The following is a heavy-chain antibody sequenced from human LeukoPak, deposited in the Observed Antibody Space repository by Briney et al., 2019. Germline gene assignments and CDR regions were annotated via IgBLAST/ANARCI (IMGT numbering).Heavy chain of an antibody. Sequence: GGSLRLSCAASGFTFSSYAMSWVRQAPGEGLEWVSAISGSGGSTYYADSVKGRFTISRDNSKNTLYLQMNSLRAEDTAVYYCAKNNIRASHPYFQHWGQGTLVTVSS. D-gene: IGHD1/OR15-1a*01. V-gene: IGHV3-23*01. J-gene: IGHJ1*01. CDR3: AKNNIRASHPYFQH. CDR1: GFTFSSYA. CDR2: ISGSGGST.